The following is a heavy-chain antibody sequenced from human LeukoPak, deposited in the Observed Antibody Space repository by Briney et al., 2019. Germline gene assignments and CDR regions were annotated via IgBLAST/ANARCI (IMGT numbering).Heavy chain of an antibody. Sequence: PGRSLRLSCAASGFTFSSYAMRWVRQAPGKGLEWVAVISYDGSNKYYADSVKGRFTISRDNSKNTLYLQMNSLRAEDTAVYYCARDRSMVRGVIDTRYYYYGMDVWGQGTTVTVSS. CDR3: ARDRSMVRGVIDTRYYYYGMDV. CDR1: GFTFSSYA. CDR2: ISYDGSNK. D-gene: IGHD3-10*01. J-gene: IGHJ6*02. V-gene: IGHV3-30*04.